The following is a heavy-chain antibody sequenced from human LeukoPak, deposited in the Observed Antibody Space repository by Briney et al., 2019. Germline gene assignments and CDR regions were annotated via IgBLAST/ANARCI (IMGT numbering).Heavy chain of an antibody. V-gene: IGHV4-30-2*03. CDR3: ARQGCSSTSCQYYFDY. CDR1: DYSIRSGGYS. Sequence: PSETLSLTCAVSDYSIRSGGYSWNWIRQPPGKGLEWIGYIYNSGSTNYNPSLKSRVTISVDTSKNQFSMKLSSVTAADTAVYYCARQGCSSTSCQYYFDYWGQGTLVTVSS. CDR2: IYNSGST. J-gene: IGHJ4*02. D-gene: IGHD2-2*01.